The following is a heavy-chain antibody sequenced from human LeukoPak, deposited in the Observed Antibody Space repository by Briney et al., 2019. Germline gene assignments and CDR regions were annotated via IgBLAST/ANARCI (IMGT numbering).Heavy chain of an antibody. V-gene: IGHV1-18*01. J-gene: IGHJ4*02. D-gene: IGHD3-9*01. CDR2: INFYNGNI. CDR3: ARVGDILTGYPYYFDY. Sequence: ASVKVSCKASLYTLTSYGISWVRQGPGHGLEWMGWINFYNGNIDYAHKLQGRVTMTTDTSTSTAYMELRSLRSDETAVYHCARVGDILTGYPYYFDYWGQGTLVTVSS. CDR1: LYTLTSYG.